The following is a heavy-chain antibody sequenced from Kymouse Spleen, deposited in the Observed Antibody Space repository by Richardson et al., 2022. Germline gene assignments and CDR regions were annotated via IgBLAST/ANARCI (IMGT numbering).Heavy chain of an antibody. D-gene: IGHD3-9*01. V-gene: IGHV4-39*01. Sequence: QLQLQESGPGLVKPSETLSLTCTVSGGSISSSSYYWGWIRQPPGKGLEWIGSIYYSGSTYYNPSLKSRVTISVDTSKNQFSLKLSSVTAADTAVYYCARQTHYDILTGYSFDYWGQGTLVTVSS. CDR1: GGSISSSSYY. CDR2: IYYSGST. J-gene: IGHJ4*02. CDR3: ARQTHYDILTGYSFDY.